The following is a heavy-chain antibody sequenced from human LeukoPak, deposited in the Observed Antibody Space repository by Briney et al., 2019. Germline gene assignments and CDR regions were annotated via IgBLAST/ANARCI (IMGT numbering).Heavy chain of an antibody. V-gene: IGHV3-7*01. CDR1: GFTFSSYW. J-gene: IGHJ5*02. CDR3: ARDRRGEKSQYNCFDP. CDR2: IKEDGSEQ. Sequence: GGSLRLSCTASGFTFSSYWMNWVRQAPGKGLEWVANIKEDGSEQYYVDSVKGRFTISRDNAKNSLYLQMNSLRAEDTAVYFCARDRRGEKSQYNCFDPWGQGTLVTVSS. D-gene: IGHD3-10*01.